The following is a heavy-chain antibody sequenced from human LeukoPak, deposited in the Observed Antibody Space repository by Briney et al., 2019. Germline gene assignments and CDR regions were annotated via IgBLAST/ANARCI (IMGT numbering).Heavy chain of an antibody. CDR1: GGTFSSYA. Sequence: PGASVKVSCKASGGTFSSYAISWVRQAPGQGLEWMGGIIPIFGTANYAQKFQGRVTITTDESTSTAYMELSSLRSEDTAVYYCARGIVGATHFDYWGQGTLVTVSS. CDR3: ARGIVGATHFDY. V-gene: IGHV1-69*05. CDR2: IIPIFGTA. J-gene: IGHJ4*02. D-gene: IGHD1-26*01.